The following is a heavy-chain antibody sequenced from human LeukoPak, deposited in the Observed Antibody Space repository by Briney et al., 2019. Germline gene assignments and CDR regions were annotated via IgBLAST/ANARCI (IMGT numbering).Heavy chain of an antibody. D-gene: IGHD2-15*01. V-gene: IGHV1-18*01. CDR2: ISAYNGNT. Sequence: ASVKVSCKASGYTFTIYGISWVRQAPGQGLEWMGWISAYNGNTNYAQKLQGRVTMTTDTSTSTAYMELRSLRSDDTAVYYCARGTELRVFDAFDIWGQGTMVTVSS. CDR1: GYTFTIYG. J-gene: IGHJ3*02. CDR3: ARGTELRVFDAFDI.